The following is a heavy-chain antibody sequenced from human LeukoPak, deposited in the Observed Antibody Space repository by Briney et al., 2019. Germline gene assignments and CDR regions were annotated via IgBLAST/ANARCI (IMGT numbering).Heavy chain of an antibody. V-gene: IGHV3-23*01. D-gene: IGHD3-3*01. CDR3: ASPYEWSFDY. CDR1: GFTFSSYA. Sequence: GGSLRLSCAASGFTFSSYAMSWVRQAPGKGREWLSAISGSGGSTYYADSVKARFTISRDNSKNTLYMQMNSLRAKDTAVYYCASPYEWSFDYWGQGTLVTVSS. CDR2: ISGSGGST. J-gene: IGHJ4*02.